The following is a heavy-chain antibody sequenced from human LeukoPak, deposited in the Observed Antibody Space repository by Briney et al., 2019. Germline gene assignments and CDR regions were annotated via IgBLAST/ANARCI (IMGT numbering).Heavy chain of an antibody. V-gene: IGHV4-61*02. CDR3: ARVSGSYRWYFDY. CDR1: GGSISSGSYY. J-gene: IGHJ4*02. D-gene: IGHD1-26*01. CDR2: IYTSGST. Sequence: SQTLSLTCTVSGGSISSGSYYWSWIRQPAGKGLEWIGRIYTSGSTNYNPSLKSRVTISVDTSKNQFSLKLSSVTPADTAVYYCARVSGSYRWYFDYWGQGTLVTVSS.